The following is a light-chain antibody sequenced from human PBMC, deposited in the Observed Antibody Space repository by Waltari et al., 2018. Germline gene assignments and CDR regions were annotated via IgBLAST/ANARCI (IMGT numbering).Light chain of an antibody. Sequence: EAVLTQSPATLSVSPGESATLSCRASQYVNIHLDWYQQKPGQAPRLLIYAASTRATGVPARFSGSGSGTDFTLTISSLQSEDFAVYYCQQYNDWPRTFGLGTKVEIK. CDR3: QQYNDWPRT. J-gene: IGKJ1*01. V-gene: IGKV3-15*01. CDR1: QYVNIH. CDR2: AAS.